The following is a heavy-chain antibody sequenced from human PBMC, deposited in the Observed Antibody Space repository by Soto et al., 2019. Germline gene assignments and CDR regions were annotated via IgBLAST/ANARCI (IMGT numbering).Heavy chain of an antibody. CDR3: ARDFERSALGP. Sequence: SEPLSLTFVVSGASITVADSHWFWIRKPPGKGLEGIGYIAYSGDTYYNPSLRSRVTISADRSENKFSLTLKSVTAADTAGYGGARDFERSALGPCGKGNWGTV. J-gene: IGHJ5*02. D-gene: IGHD3-9*01. CDR2: IAYSGDT. V-gene: IGHV4-31*11. CDR1: GASITVADSH.